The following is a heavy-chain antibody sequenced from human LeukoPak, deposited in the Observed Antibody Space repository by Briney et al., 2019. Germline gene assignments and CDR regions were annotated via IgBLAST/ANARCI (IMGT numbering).Heavy chain of an antibody. CDR2: IYYSGST. J-gene: IGHJ3*02. V-gene: IGHV4-59*01. CDR1: GVSISSYY. CDR3: ACLTTADAFDI. Sequence: SETLSLTCTVSGVSISSYYWSWIRQPPGKGLEWIGYIYYSGSTNYNPSLKSRVTMSVDTSKNQFSLKLSSVTAVDTAMYYCACLTTADAFDIWGQGTMVTVSS. D-gene: IGHD3-22*01.